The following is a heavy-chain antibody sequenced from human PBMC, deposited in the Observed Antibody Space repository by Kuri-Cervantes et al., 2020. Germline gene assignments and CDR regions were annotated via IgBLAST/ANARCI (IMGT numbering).Heavy chain of an antibody. V-gene: IGHV3-21*01. Sequence: GGSLRLSCAASGLTFSSYSMNWVRQAPGKGLEWVSSISSSSSYIYYADSVKGRFTISRDNAKNSLYLQMNSLRAEDTAVYYCARDGGRLRFLEWSYYYYMDVWGKGTTVTVSS. J-gene: IGHJ6*03. CDR1: GLTFSSYS. CDR3: ARDGGRLRFLEWSYYYYMDV. CDR2: ISSSSSYI. D-gene: IGHD3-3*01.